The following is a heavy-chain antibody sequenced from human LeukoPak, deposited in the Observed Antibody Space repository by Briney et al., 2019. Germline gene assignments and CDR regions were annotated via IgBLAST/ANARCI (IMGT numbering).Heavy chain of an antibody. V-gene: IGHV4-34*01. J-gene: IGHJ4*02. CDR2: INHSGST. CDR1: GGSFSGYY. Sequence: SETLSLTCAVYGGSFSGYYWSWIRQPPGKGLEWIGEINHSGSTNYNPSLKSRVTISVDTSKNQFSLKLSSVIAADTAVYYCARAPRRGYSYDHYYFDYWGQGTLVTVSS. CDR3: ARAPRRGYSYDHYYFDY. D-gene: IGHD5-18*01.